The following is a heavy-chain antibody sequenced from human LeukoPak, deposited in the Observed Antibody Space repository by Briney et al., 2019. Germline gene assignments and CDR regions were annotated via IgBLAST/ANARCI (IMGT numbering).Heavy chain of an antibody. CDR3: ARPMEGYSGSGNWYF. Sequence: PGGSLRLSCAASGFTFSSYGMHWVRQAPGKGLEWVAFIRYDGSNKYYADSVKGRFTVSRDNAENSLSLQMNSLRAEDTAVYYCARPMEGYSGSGNWYFWGQGTLVTVSS. CDR1: GFTFSSYG. V-gene: IGHV3-30*02. CDR2: IRYDGSNK. D-gene: IGHD3-10*01. J-gene: IGHJ4*02.